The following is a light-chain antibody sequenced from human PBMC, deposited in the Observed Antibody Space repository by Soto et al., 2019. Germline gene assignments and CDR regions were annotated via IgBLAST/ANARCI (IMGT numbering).Light chain of an antibody. Sequence: QSVLTQPPSVSGAPGQRVTISCSGTSSSIGAGYEVHWYHQLPGTAPKLVVSGNGNRPSGVPDRLSASKSGTSASLAINGLQSGDEADYYCGAWDESLNGYVFGTGTKVTVL. CDR3: GAWDESLNGYV. CDR2: GNG. J-gene: IGLJ1*01. V-gene: IGLV1-40*01. CDR1: SSSIGAGYE.